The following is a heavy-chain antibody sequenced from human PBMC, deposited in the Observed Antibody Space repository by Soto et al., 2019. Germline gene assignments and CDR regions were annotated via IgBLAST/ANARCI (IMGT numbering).Heavy chain of an antibody. CDR3: ARESFSASPNFFDY. J-gene: IGHJ4*02. Sequence: VGSLRLSCAASGFAFSNYEMNWVRQAPGKGPEWVSYISLSGSTIYYADSVKGRFTISRDDAKNSLYLQMNSLRADDTAVYYCARESFSASPNFFDYWGQGTLVTVSS. D-gene: IGHD3-3*02. CDR1: GFAFSNYE. V-gene: IGHV3-48*03. CDR2: ISLSGSTI.